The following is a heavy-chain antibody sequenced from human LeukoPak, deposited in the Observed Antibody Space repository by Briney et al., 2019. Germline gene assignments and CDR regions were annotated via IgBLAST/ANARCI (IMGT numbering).Heavy chain of an antibody. V-gene: IGHV3-33*01. CDR1: GFTFSSFG. CDR3: VRGVGVSRFNYFDP. D-gene: IGHD5-24*01. Sequence: GRSLRLSCAASGFTFSSFGMHWVRQAPGKGMEWLAVIWYDASNKYYADSVKGRFTISRDNSKNTLYLQMNSLRDDDTAVYYCVRGVGVSRFNYFDPWGQGTLVTVSS. CDR2: IWYDASNK. J-gene: IGHJ5*02.